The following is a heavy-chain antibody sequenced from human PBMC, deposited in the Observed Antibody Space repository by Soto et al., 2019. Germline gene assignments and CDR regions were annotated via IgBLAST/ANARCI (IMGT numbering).Heavy chain of an antibody. Sequence: QVQLVQSGAEVKKPGASVRVSCKASGYTFIRYYMHWVRQAPGQGLEWMGVINPSGGGTSYAQKFQGRVTMTRDTSTSTAYMELSSLRSEDTAVYYCARDQEAAAGIVYYYAMDVWGQGTTVTVSS. J-gene: IGHJ6*02. CDR2: INPSGGGT. V-gene: IGHV1-46*01. CDR3: ARDQEAAAGIVYYYAMDV. CDR1: GYTFIRYY. D-gene: IGHD6-13*01.